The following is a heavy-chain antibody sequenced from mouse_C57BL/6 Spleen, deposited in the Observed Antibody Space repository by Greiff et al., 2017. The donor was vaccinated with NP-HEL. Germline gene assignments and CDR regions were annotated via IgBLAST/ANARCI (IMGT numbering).Heavy chain of an antibody. Sequence: QVTLKVSGAELARPGASVKLSCKASGYTFTSYGISWVKQRTGQGLEWIGEIYPRSGNTYYNEKFKGKATLTADKSSSTAYMELRSLTSEDSAVYFCARWTAAGWYFDVWGTGTTVTVSS. CDR1: GYTFTSYG. J-gene: IGHJ1*03. CDR2: IYPRSGNT. V-gene: IGHV1-81*01. CDR3: ARWTAAGWYFDV.